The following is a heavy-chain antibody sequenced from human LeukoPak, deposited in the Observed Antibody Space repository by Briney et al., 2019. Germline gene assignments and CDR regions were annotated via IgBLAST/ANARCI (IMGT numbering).Heavy chain of an antibody. J-gene: IGHJ6*02. D-gene: IGHD3-16*01. V-gene: IGHV1-18*01. CDR2: ISGYNGDT. CDR3: VRAPADPLRPFGMNV. CDR1: GYSFTNCA. Sequence: ASLKLSCTASGYSFTNCAVTWVRQAPGQGLEWMGWISGYNGDTNYAQRFQGRVTMTTDSSTSTGYMELKNLRSDDTATFYCVRAPADPLRPFGMNVWGQGTTVIVSS.